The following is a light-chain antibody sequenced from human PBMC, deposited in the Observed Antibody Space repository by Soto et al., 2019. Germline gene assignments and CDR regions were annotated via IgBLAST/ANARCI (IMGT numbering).Light chain of an antibody. CDR1: QSVSGNF. CDR2: KAS. CDR3: QHYNSYSEA. Sequence: TQSPGTLSLSPGERATLSCRASQSVSGNFLAWYQQKPGKAPKLLIYKASTLKSGVPSRFSGSGSGTEFTLTISSLQPDDFATYYCQHYNSYSEAFGQGTKVDIK. J-gene: IGKJ1*01. V-gene: IGKV1-5*03.